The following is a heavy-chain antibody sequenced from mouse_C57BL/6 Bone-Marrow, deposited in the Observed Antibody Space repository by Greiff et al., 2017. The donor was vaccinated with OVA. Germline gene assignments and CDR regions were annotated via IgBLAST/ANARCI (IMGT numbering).Heavy chain of an antibody. CDR2: ISYDGSN. Sequence: EVHLVESGPGLVKPSQSLSLTCSVTGYSITSGYYWNWIRQFPGNKLEWMGYISYDGSNNYNPSLKNRISITRDTSKNQFFLKLNSVTTEDTATYYCARDSDYYGSRWFAYWGQGTLVTVSA. D-gene: IGHD1-1*01. CDR3: ARDSDYYGSRWFAY. CDR1: GYSITSGYY. V-gene: IGHV3-6*01. J-gene: IGHJ3*01.